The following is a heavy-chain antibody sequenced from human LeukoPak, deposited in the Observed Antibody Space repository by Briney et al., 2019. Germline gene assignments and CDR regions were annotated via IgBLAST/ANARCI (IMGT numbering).Heavy chain of an antibody. CDR3: ARSPHILTGENFDY. D-gene: IGHD3-9*01. CDR1: GYTFTGYY. CDR2: INPNHGDT. Sequence: ASVKVSCKASGYTFTGYYMHWVRLVPGQGLEWMGWINPNHGDTNYAQKFQDRVSMTRDTSISTAYMHLSRLRSADTAVYYCARSPHILTGENFDYWGQGTLLTVSS. V-gene: IGHV1-2*02. J-gene: IGHJ4*02.